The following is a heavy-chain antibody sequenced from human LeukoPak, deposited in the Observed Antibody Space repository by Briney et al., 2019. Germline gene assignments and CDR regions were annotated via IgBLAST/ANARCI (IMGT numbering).Heavy chain of an antibody. D-gene: IGHD5-18*01. CDR3: ARALGYSYGYAVDY. J-gene: IGHJ4*02. CDR1: GFTFSNYW. V-gene: IGHV3-7*01. Sequence: SGGSLRLSCAASGFTFSNYWMSWVRQAPGKGLEWLANINQDGSEIYYVDSVKGRFTISRDNGKNSLYLQINSLRADDTAVYYCARALGYSYGYAVDYWGQGTLVTVSS. CDR2: INQDGSEI.